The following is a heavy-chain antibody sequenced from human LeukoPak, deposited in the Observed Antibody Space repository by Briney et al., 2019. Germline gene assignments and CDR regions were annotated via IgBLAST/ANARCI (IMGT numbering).Heavy chain of an antibody. CDR2: ISYDGSNK. Sequence: GGSLRLSCAASGFTFSGHGMHWVRQAPGKGLAWVAVISYDGSNKYYTDSVKGRFTISRDNSKNMLYLQMNSLRVEDTAVYYCAKDRTAGYDGLVDYWGQGTLVTVSS. J-gene: IGHJ4*02. CDR1: GFTFSGHG. D-gene: IGHD5-12*01. CDR3: AKDRTAGYDGLVDY. V-gene: IGHV3-30*18.